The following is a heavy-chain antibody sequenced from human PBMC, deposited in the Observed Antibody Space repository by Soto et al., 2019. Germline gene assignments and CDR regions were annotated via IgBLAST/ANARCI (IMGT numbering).Heavy chain of an antibody. CDR1: GGSIGSSSYY. V-gene: IGHV4-39*01. CDR2: IYYSGST. Sequence: SETLSLTCTVSGGSIGSSSYYWGWIRQPPGKGLEWIGSIYYSGSTYYNPSLKSRVTISVETSKNQFSLKLSSVTAADTAVYYCARHRPIFSTALATSYWFDSWGQGGLVTVSS. D-gene: IGHD2-21*01. CDR3: ARHRPIFSTALATSYWFDS. J-gene: IGHJ5*01.